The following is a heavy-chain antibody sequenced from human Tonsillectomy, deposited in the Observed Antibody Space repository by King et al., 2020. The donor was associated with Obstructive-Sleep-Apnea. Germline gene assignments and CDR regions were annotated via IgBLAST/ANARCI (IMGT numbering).Heavy chain of an antibody. CDR2: INHRVNP. V-gene: IGHV4-34*01. Sequence: QLQQWGAGLLKPSETLSLTCAVYGGSFSGYYWSWIRQPPGKGREWIGEINHRVNPNYNPSLKSRVTISVDTSKNQLSLKLSSVTAADTAVYYCARVPLLLPDYWGQGTLVTVSS. CDR1: GGSFSGYY. CDR3: ARVPLLLPDY. J-gene: IGHJ4*02. D-gene: IGHD3-10*01.